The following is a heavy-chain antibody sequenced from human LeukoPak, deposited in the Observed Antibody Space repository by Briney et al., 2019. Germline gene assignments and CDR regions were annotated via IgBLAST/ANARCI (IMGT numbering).Heavy chain of an antibody. J-gene: IGHJ6*03. CDR2: ISPSGDIL. D-gene: IGHD5-12*01. Sequence: PGGSLRLSCAASGFTFRSHGMNWVRQAPGKGLEWVSGISPSGDILYYADSVKGQFTISRDNSKNTLYLQMNSLRAEDTAVYYCAKAMSYSGYDWYYMDVWGKGTTVTVSS. CDR3: AKAMSYSGYDWYYMDV. CDR1: GFTFRSHG. V-gene: IGHV3-23*01.